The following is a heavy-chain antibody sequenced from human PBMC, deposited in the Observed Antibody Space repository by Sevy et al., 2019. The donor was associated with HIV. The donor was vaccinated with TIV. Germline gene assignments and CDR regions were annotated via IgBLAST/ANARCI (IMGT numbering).Heavy chain of an antibody. D-gene: IGHD3-10*01. Sequence: GGSLRLSCAASGFTFSIYAMSWVHQAPGKGLEWVSVISITGGSTYYADSVKGRFTISRDNSKNPLYLQMNTLRAEDTAVYYCAKDRVSGTYYTGDFDYWGQGTLVTVSS. J-gene: IGHJ4*02. CDR3: AKDRVSGTYYTGDFDY. CDR2: ISITGGST. V-gene: IGHV3-23*01. CDR1: GFTFSIYA.